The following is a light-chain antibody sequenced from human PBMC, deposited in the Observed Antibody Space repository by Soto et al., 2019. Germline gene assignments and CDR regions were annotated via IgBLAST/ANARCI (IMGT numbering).Light chain of an antibody. CDR1: KLGDKY. CDR3: QAWDSSTAV. J-gene: IGLJ2*01. CDR2: QDS. Sequence: SYELTQPPSVSXSPGQTASIXCSGDKLGDKYACWYQQKPGQSPVLVIYQDSKRPSGIPERFSGSNSGNTATLTISGTQAMDEADYYCQAWDSSTAVFGGGTKLTVL. V-gene: IGLV3-1*01.